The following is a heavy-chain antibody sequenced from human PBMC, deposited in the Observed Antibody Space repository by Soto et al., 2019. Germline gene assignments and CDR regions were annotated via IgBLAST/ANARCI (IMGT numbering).Heavy chain of an antibody. Sequence: PSETLSLTCSVSGASINNYYWSWIRQPPGKGLEWIGFVYYTGSTITKYNPSLQSRVAMSVDSSKNQFSLKVTSMTAADTAIYYCAKYRRTDAEGYRLDFWGPGTLVTASS. D-gene: IGHD5-12*01. CDR3: AKYRRTDAEGYRLDF. CDR2: VYYTGSTIT. CDR1: GASINNYY. V-gene: IGHV4-59*01. J-gene: IGHJ4*02.